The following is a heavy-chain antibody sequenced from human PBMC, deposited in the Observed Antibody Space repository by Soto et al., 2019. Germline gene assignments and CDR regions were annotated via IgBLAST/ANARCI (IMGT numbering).Heavy chain of an antibody. J-gene: IGHJ6*02. D-gene: IGHD6-13*01. V-gene: IGHV4-59*01. CDR3: ARDGLAAAGKGGPHVGYYYYGMDV. CDR2: IYYSGST. Sequence: SSETLSLTCTVSGGSISSYYWSWIRQPPGKGLEWIGYIYYSGSTNYNPSLKSRVTISVDTSKNQFSLKLSSVTAADTAVYYCARDGLAAAGKGGPHVGYYYYGMDVWGQGPTVTVSS. CDR1: GGSISSYY.